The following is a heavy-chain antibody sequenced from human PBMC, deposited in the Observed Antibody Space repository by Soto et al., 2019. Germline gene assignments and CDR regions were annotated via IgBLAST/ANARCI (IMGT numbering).Heavy chain of an antibody. Sequence: SETLSLTCTVSGCSISSYYWSWIRQPPGKGLEWIGYIYYSGSTNYNPSLKSRVTISVDTSKNQFSLKLSSVTAADTAVYYCARSAMAYRDYDYWGQGTLVTVSS. CDR1: GCSISSYY. J-gene: IGHJ4*02. CDR3: ARSAMAYRDYDY. CDR2: IYYSGST. D-gene: IGHD5-18*01. V-gene: IGHV4-59*01.